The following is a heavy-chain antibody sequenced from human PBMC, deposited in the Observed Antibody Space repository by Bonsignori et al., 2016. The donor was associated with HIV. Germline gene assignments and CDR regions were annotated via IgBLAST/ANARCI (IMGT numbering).Heavy chain of an antibody. Sequence: GGSLRLSCAASGFTFSDYYMNWIRQAPGKGLEWVSYISRRGSTIYYADSVKGRVTISRDNAKNSLYLQMHSLRAEDTAVYYCARETYSSTWTSYYYYYMDVWGKGTTVTVSS. V-gene: IGHV3-11*01. CDR2: ISRRGSTI. D-gene: IGHD6-13*01. J-gene: IGHJ6*03. CDR1: GFTFSDYY. CDR3: ARETYSSTWTSYYYYYMDV.